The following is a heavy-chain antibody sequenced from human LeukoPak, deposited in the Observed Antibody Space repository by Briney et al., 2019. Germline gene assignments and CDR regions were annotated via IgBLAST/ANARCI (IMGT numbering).Heavy chain of an antibody. V-gene: IGHV3-30*04. CDR2: ISYDGSNK. D-gene: IGHD3-22*01. CDR3: ARDRGVYYYDSSGYFFGDAFDI. J-gene: IGHJ3*02. Sequence: GGSLRLSCAASGFTFSSYAMHWVRQAPGKGLEWVAVISYDGSNKYYADSVKGRFTISRDNSKNTLYLQMNSLRAEDTAVYYCARDRGVYYYDSSGYFFGDAFDIWGQGAMVTVSS. CDR1: GFTFSSYA.